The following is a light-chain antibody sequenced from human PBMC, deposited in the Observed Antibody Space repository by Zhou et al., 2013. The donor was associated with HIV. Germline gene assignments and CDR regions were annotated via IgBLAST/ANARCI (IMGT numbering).Light chain of an antibody. V-gene: IGKV1-16*01. Sequence: DIQMTQSPSSLSASVADRVTITCRASQDISNSLAWFQQKPGKAPVSLIYAASRLQSGVPSRFSGSGSGTDFSLTISSLQPEDFATYYCQQYKSYPFTFGPGTKVEIK. CDR3: QQYKSYPFT. J-gene: IGKJ3*01. CDR1: QDISNS. CDR2: AAS.